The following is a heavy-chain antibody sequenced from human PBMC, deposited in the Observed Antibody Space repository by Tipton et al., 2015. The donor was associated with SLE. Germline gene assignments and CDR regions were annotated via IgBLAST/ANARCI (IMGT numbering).Heavy chain of an antibody. CDR2: IYTSGST. CDR3: ARDPGDYGGDY. J-gene: IGHJ4*02. V-gene: IGHV4-61*02. D-gene: IGHD4-17*01. CDR1: GGSISSGSYY. Sequence: TLSLTCTVSGGSISSGSYYWSWIRQPAGKGLEWIGRIYTSGSTNYNPSLKSRVTISVDTSKNQFSLKLSSVTAADTAAYYCARDPGDYGGDYWGQGTLVTVSS.